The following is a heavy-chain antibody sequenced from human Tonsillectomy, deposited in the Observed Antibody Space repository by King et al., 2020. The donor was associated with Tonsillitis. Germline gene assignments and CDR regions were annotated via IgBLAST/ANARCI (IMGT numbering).Heavy chain of an antibody. CDR2: INPSDGST. Sequence: VQLVESGAEVKKPGASVKVSCKASGYTFTSYYMHWVRQAPGQGLEWMGIINPSDGSTSYAQKIQGRVAMTRDTSTSTVYMELSSLRSEDTAVYYCTRADGHSYGLVGDYWGQGTLVTVSS. CDR3: TRADGHSYGLVGDY. D-gene: IGHD5-18*01. CDR1: GYTFTSYY. J-gene: IGHJ4*02. V-gene: IGHV1-46*01.